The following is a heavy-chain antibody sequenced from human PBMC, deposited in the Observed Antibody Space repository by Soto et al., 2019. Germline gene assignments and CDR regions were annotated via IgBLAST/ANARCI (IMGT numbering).Heavy chain of an antibody. CDR3: AKDSRDDYGDYPDY. CDR2: ISYDGSNK. CDR1: GFTFSSYG. V-gene: IGHV3-30*18. Sequence: ESGGGVVQPGRSLRLSCAASGFTFSSYGMHWVRQAPGKGLEWVAVISYDGSNKYYADSVKGRFTISRDNSKNTLYLQMNSLRAEDTAVYYCAKDSRDDYGDYPDYWGQGTLVTVSS. J-gene: IGHJ4*02. D-gene: IGHD4-17*01.